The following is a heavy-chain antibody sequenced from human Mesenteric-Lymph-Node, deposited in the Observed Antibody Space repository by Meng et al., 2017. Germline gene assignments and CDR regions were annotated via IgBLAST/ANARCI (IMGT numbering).Heavy chain of an antibody. V-gene: IGHV4-61*01. CDR3: VRGSRGYSYG. D-gene: IGHD5-18*01. CDR2: IYYSGST. CDR1: GGSVSSCSYY. J-gene: IGHJ4*02. Sequence: QVPLAAAGPGLAGSSETLSLTRTVSGGSVSSCSYYWSWVRQPPGKGLEWIGYIYYSGSTNYNPSLKSRVTVSIDTSRNQFSLWLTSVTAADTAVYYCVRGSRGYSYGWGQGTLVTVSS.